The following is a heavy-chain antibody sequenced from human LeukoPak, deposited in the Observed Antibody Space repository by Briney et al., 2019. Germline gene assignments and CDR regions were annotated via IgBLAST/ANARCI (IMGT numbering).Heavy chain of an antibody. Sequence: ASVKVSCKASGYTFTSYDINWVRQATGQGLEWMGWMNPNSGNTGYAQKFQGRVTMTRNTSISTAYMELSSLRSEDTAVYYCARGFCSSTSCYSFGYYYYMDVWGKGTTVTVSS. D-gene: IGHD2-2*02. V-gene: IGHV1-8*01. CDR1: GYTFTSYD. CDR2: MNPNSGNT. J-gene: IGHJ6*03. CDR3: ARGFCSSTSCYSFGYYYYMDV.